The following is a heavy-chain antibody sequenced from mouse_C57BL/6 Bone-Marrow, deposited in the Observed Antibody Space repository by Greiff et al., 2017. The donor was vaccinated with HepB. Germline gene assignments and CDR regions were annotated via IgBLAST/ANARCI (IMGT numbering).Heavy chain of an antibody. CDR1: GYTFTNYW. CDR3: ARSYYYGSSFAY. V-gene: IGHV1-63*01. Sequence: VQLEESGAELVRPGTSVKMSCKASGYTFTNYWIGWAKQRPGHGLEWIGDIYPGGGYTNYNEKFKGKATLTADKSSSTAYMQFSSLTSEDSAIYYCARSYYYGSSFAYWGQGTLVTVSA. J-gene: IGHJ3*01. D-gene: IGHD1-1*01. CDR2: IYPGGGYT.